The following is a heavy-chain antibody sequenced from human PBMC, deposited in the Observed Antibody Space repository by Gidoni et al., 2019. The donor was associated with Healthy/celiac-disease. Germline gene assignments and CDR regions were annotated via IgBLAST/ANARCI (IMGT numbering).Heavy chain of an antibody. D-gene: IGHD6-19*01. CDR1: GYSFTSYW. CDR3: ARRDPYSSGWYDYGMDV. V-gene: IGHV5-10-1*03. J-gene: IGHJ6*02. Sequence: EVQLVQSGAEVKKPGESLRNSCKGSGYSFTSYWISWVRQMPGKGLEWMGRIDPRDAYTNYSPSFQGHVTISADKSISTAYLHWCSLKASDTAMYYCARRDPYSSGWYDYGMDVWGQGTTVTVSS. CDR2: IDPRDAYT.